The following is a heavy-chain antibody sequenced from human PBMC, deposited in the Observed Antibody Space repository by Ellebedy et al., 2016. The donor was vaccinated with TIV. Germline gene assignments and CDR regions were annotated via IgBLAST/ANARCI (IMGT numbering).Heavy chain of an antibody. Sequence: GESLKISXTASGFGFGGFGMLWVRQAPGKGLEWVATIWSDDRNKFYADSVRGRFSISRENSKNTLFLQMDSVSAEDTALYYCAREVGATADYWGQGALVTVSS. J-gene: IGHJ4*02. CDR1: GFGFGGFG. CDR2: IWSDDRNK. D-gene: IGHD1-26*01. V-gene: IGHV3-33*08. CDR3: AREVGATADY.